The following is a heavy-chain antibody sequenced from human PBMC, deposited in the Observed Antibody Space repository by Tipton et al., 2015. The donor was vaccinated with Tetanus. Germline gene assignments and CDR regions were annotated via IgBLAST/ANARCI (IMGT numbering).Heavy chain of an antibody. J-gene: IGHJ4*02. Sequence: TLSLTCTVSGGSISSSSYYWGWIRQPPGKGLEWIGSIYYSGSTYYNPSLKSRVTISVDTSKNQFSLKLSSVTAADTAVYYCAYGDYLTNTRSDYWGQGTLVTVSS. V-gene: IGHV4-39*01. CDR2: IYYSGST. D-gene: IGHD4-17*01. CDR1: GGSISSSSYY. CDR3: AYGDYLTNTRSDY.